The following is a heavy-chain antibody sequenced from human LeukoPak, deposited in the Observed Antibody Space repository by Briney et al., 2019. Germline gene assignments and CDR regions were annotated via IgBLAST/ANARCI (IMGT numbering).Heavy chain of an antibody. CDR1: GFTFSSYW. CDR2: IKQDGSEK. V-gene: IGHV3-7*01. D-gene: IGHD1-1*01. Sequence: GGSLRLSCAASGFTFSSYWMSWVRQAPGKGLEWVANIKQDGSEKYYVDSVKGRFTISRDNAKNSLYLQMNSLRAGDTAVYYCARVATGPFYYYYGMDVWGQGTTVTVSS. J-gene: IGHJ6*02. CDR3: ARVATGPFYYYYGMDV.